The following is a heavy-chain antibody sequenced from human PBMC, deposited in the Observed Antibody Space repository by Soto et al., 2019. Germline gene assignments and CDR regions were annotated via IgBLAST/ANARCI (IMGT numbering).Heavy chain of an antibody. J-gene: IGHJ6*02. CDR3: ARERKFDFWRKGLDV. D-gene: IGHD3-3*01. Sequence: EASVKVSCKASGYTFSGYYMHWVRQAPGQGLEWLGWMDPNSGSTGYAQNFQGRITMTRNISRNTAHMELSSLRSEDTAVYYCARERKFDFWRKGLDVWGQGTTVTVSS. CDR2: MDPNSGST. CDR1: GYTFSGYY. V-gene: IGHV1-8*02.